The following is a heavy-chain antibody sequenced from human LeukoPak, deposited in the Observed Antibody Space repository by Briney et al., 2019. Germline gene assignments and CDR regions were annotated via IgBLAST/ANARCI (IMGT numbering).Heavy chain of an antibody. J-gene: IGHJ6*03. CDR3: ARGARIAAAGIDYYYYYYMDV. CDR1: GYTFTSYY. Sequence: GASVKVSCKASGYTFTSYYMHWVRQAPGQGLEWVGIINPSGDPTTYAQKFQGRVTMTRDMSTSTVYMELSSLRSEDTAVYYCARGARIAAAGIDYYYYYYMDVWGKGTTVTVSS. D-gene: IGHD6-13*01. CDR2: INPSGDPT. V-gene: IGHV1-46*01.